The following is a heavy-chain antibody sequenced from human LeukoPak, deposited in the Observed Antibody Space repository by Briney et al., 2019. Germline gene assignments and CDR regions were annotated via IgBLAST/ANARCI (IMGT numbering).Heavy chain of an antibody. J-gene: IGHJ4*02. CDR1: GYTLTGYY. CDR2: INPNSAGT. CDR3: PRDHYYGSGSYYASH. Sequence: ASVYVACKASGYTLTGYYMHWVRQAPGQGLEWMGWINPNSAGTNYAHKFQGRVTITRAMSISTAYMEMSRLRSDDTAVYYCPRDHYYGSGSYYASHWGQGTLVTVSS. V-gene: IGHV1-2*02. D-gene: IGHD3-10*01.